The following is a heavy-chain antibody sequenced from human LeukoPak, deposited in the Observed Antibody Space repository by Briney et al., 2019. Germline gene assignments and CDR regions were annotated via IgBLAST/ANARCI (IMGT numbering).Heavy chain of an antibody. D-gene: IGHD2-8*01. V-gene: IGHV4-4*02. J-gene: IGHJ3*02. CDR2: IYHSGST. Sequence: SGTLSLTCAVSGGSIRTSNWWTWVRQPPGKGLEWIGEIYHSGSTNYNTSLKSRVTMSVDKSKNQFSLRLSSVTAADTAVYYCARVMIQDAFDIWGQGTMVTVSS. CDR3: ARVMIQDAFDI. CDR1: GGSIRTSNW.